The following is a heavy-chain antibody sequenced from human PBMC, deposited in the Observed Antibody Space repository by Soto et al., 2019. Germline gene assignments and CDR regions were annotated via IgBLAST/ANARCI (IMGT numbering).Heavy chain of an antibody. CDR2: ISSSSSYI. V-gene: IGHV3-21*01. CDR1: GFTFSSYS. J-gene: IGHJ6*01. Sequence: GVSLRLSCAASGFTFSSYSMNWVRQAPGKGLEWVSSISSSSSYIYYADSVKGRFTISRDNAKNSLYLQMNSLRAEDTAVYYCASYISSSSKTYGMDVWGQGTTVTVSS. D-gene: IGHD6-13*01. CDR3: ASYISSSSKTYGMDV.